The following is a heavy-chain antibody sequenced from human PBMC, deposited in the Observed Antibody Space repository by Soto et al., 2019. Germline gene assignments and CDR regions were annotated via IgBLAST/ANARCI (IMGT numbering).Heavy chain of an antibody. V-gene: IGHV1-8*01. D-gene: IGHD3-10*01. Sequence: QVQLVQSGAEVKKPGASVKVSCKASGYTFTSYDINWVRQGTGQGLEWMGWMNPNSGNTGYAQKFQGRVTMTRNTSISTAYMELSSLRSEDTAVYYCARGGTMVRGVIEPFDYWGQGTLVTVSS. CDR1: GYTFTSYD. CDR2: MNPNSGNT. J-gene: IGHJ4*02. CDR3: ARGGTMVRGVIEPFDY.